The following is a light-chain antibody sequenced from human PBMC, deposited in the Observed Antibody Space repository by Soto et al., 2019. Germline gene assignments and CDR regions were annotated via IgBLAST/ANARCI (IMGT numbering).Light chain of an antibody. CDR2: LGS. V-gene: IGKV2-28*01. CDR1: QSLLHSNGYNY. J-gene: IGKJ3*01. Sequence: DLVMTQSPLSLPVTPGEPASISCRSSQSLLHSNGYNYLDWYLQKPGQSPQLLIYLGSNRASGVPDRFSGSGSGTDFTLKISRVEAEDVGFYYCMQALQTPFTFGPGTKVNIK. CDR3: MQALQTPFT.